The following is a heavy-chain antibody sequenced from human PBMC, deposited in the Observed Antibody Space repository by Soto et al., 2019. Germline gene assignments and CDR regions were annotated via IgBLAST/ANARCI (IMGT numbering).Heavy chain of an antibody. V-gene: IGHV3-30*04. CDR3: ARGHRDALDI. Sequence: GGSLRLSCAASGFTFSSYAMHWVRQAPGKGLEWVAVISYDGSNKYYADSVKGRFTISRDNSKNTLYLQMNSLRAEDTAVYYCARGHRDALDIWGQGTMVTVSS. CDR2: ISYDGSNK. CDR1: GFTFSSYA. J-gene: IGHJ3*02.